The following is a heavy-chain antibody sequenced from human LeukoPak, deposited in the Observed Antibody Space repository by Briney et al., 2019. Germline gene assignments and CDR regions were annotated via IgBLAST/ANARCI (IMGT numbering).Heavy chain of an antibody. V-gene: IGHV1-69*05. CDR2: IIPIFGTA. D-gene: IGHD3-9*01. J-gene: IGHJ4*02. CDR1: GGTFSSYA. Sequence: GSSVKVSCKASGGTFSSYAISWVRQAPGQGLEWMGGIIPIFGTANYAQKFQGRVTMTRNTSISTAYMELSSLRSEDTAVYYCARGSGDDILDYWGQGTLVTVSS. CDR3: ARGSGDDILDY.